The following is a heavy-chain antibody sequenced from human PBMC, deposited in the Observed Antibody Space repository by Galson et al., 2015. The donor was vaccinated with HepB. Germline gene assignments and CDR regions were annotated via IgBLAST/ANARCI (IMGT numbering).Heavy chain of an antibody. CDR1: GFTFSSYA. Sequence: SLRLSCAASGFTFSSYAMSWVRQAPGKGLEWVSAIRDSGDSTYYADSMKGRFTISRDNSKNTLYLQMNSLRAEDTAVYYCAKDQRYCSTTSCLRYCFDYWGQGTLVTVSS. CDR3: AKDQRYCSTTSCLRYCFDY. V-gene: IGHV3-23*01. CDR2: IRDSGDST. D-gene: IGHD2-2*01. J-gene: IGHJ4*02.